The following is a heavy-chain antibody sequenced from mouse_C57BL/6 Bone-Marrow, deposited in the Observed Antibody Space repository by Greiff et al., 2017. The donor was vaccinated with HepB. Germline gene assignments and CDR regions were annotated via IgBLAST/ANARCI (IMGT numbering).Heavy chain of an antibody. D-gene: IGHD1-1*01. J-gene: IGHJ3*01. CDR3: ARHADTTVPHY. CDR1: GFTFSDYY. V-gene: IGHV5-12*01. CDR2: ISNGGGST. Sequence: VQRVESGGGLVQPGGSLKLSCAASGFTFSDYYMYWVRQTPEKRLEWVAYISNGGGSTYYPDTVKGRFTISRDNAKNTLYLQMSRLKSEDTAMYYCARHADTTVPHYWGQGTLVTVSA.